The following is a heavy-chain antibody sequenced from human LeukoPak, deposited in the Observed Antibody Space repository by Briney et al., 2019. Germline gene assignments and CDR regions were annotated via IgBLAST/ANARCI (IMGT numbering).Heavy chain of an antibody. V-gene: IGHV3-21*01. CDR1: GFTFSSYS. Sequence: GGSPRLSCAASGFTFSSYSMNWVRQAPGKGLEWVSSISSSSSYIYYADSVKGRFTISRDNAKNSLYLQMNSLRAEDTAVYYCARDLSSYSSSWYIRDAYLDYWGQGTLVTVSS. D-gene: IGHD6-13*01. CDR2: ISSSSSYI. CDR3: ARDLSSYSSSWYIRDAYLDY. J-gene: IGHJ4*02.